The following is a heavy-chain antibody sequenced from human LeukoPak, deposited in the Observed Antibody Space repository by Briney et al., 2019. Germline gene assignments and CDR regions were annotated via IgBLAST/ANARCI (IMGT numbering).Heavy chain of an antibody. V-gene: IGHV6-1*01. CDR2: TYYKSKSYN. J-gene: IGHJ4*02. Sequence: SQTLSLTCGISGDSVSGNSGTWNWIRQSPSRGLEWLGRTYYKSKSYNDYAVSVKSRIPINPDTSNNQFSLQLDSVSPEDTAVYFCGRGWLKTGIECWGQGTLVTVSS. CDR1: GDSVSGNSGT. CDR3: GRGWLKTGIEC. D-gene: IGHD5-12*01.